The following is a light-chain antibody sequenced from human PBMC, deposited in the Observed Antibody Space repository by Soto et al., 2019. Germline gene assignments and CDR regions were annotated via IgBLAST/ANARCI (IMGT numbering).Light chain of an antibody. CDR1: QSVSSSY. J-gene: IGKJ3*01. V-gene: IGKV3-20*01. Sequence: EIVLTQSPGTLSLSPGDRATLSCRASQSVSSSYLAWYQQKPGQAPRLLIYGASSRATGIPDRFSGSGSGTDFTLTISRLEPEDFAVYFCQQYGSSPPLFDPGTKVDIK. CDR2: GAS. CDR3: QQYGSSPPL.